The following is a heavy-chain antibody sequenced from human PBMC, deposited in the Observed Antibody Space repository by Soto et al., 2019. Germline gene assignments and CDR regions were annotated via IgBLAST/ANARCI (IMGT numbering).Heavy chain of an antibody. J-gene: IGHJ6*02. CDR1: GYSFTSYW. D-gene: IGHD4-4*01. CDR2: IYPGDSDT. V-gene: IGHV5-51*01. CDR3: ARKTTVASRYYCGRDV. Sequence: GESLKISCKGSGYSFTSYWIGWVRQMPGKGLEWMGIIYPGDSDTRYSPSFQGQVTISADKSISTAYLQWSNLKASDTAMYYCARKTTVASRYYCGRDVWGQGTTISV.